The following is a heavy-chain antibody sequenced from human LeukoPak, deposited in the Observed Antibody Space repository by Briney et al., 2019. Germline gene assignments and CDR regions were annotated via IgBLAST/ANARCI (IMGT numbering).Heavy chain of an antibody. CDR2: IWYDGSNK. CDR1: GFTFSSYG. V-gene: IGHV3-33*01. J-gene: IGHJ3*02. CDR3: ARLTTSGYSSSWDGAFDI. Sequence: GGSLRLSCAASGFTFSSYGMHWVRQAPGKGLEWVAVIWYDGSNKYYEDSVKGRFTISRDNSKNTLYLQMNSLRAEDTAVYYCARLTTSGYSSSWDGAFDIWGQGTMVTVSS. D-gene: IGHD6-13*01.